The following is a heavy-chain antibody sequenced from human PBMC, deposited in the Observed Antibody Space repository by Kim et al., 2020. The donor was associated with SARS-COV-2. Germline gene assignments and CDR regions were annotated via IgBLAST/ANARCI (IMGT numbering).Heavy chain of an antibody. J-gene: IGHJ6*02. CDR3: AKTSSGWLYYYYGMDV. D-gene: IGHD6-19*01. V-gene: IGHV6-1*01. CDR2: TYYRFKWYN. Sequence: SQTLSLTCAISGDSVSSNSAAWNWIRQSPSRGLEWLGRTYYRFKWYNDYAVYVKSRITINPDTSKKQFSLQLNSVTPEDTAVYYCAKTSSGWLYYYYGMDVWSQGTTVTVSS. CDR1: GDSVSSNSAA.